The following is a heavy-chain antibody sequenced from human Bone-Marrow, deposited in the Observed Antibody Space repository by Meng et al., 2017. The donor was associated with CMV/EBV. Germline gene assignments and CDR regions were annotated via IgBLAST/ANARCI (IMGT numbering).Heavy chain of an antibody. CDR2: ISAYNGNT. V-gene: IGHV1-18*01. D-gene: IGHD3-16*01. CDR3: AWGSETYYFDY. J-gene: IGHJ4*02. Sequence: VQLGQSGDEVKNPWASVKVSCKASGSTFTSYGISWVRQAPGQGLEWMGWISAYNGNTNYAQKLQGRVTMTTDTSTSTAYMELRSLRSDDTAVYYCAWGSETYYFDYWGQGTLVTVSS. CDR1: GSTFTSYG.